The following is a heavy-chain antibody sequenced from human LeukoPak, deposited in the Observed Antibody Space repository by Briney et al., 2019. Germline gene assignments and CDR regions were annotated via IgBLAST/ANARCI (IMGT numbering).Heavy chain of an antibody. V-gene: IGHV4-61*02. CDR2: IYTSGST. CDR3: AREAGGDDAFDI. Sequence: SQTLSLTCTVSGGSISSGSYYWSWNRQPAGKGLEWIGRIYTSGSTNYNPSLKSRVTISVDTSKNQFSLKLSSVTAADTAVYYCAREAGGDDAFDIWGQGTMVTVSS. J-gene: IGHJ3*02. CDR1: GGSISSGSYY. D-gene: IGHD2-21*02.